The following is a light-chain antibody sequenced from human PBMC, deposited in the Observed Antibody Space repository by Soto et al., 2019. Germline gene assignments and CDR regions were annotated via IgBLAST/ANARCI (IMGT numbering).Light chain of an antibody. CDR2: GNN. J-gene: IGLJ3*02. Sequence: QSVLTQPPSVSGAPGQRVTISCTGSSSNIGAGSDVRWYQHLPGTAPKLLIFGNNKRPSGVPDRFSGSRSGTSASLAITGLQADDEADFYCQSHDSSLNSWVFGGGTKLTVL. CDR3: QSHDSSLNSWV. CDR1: SSNIGAGSD. V-gene: IGLV1-40*01.